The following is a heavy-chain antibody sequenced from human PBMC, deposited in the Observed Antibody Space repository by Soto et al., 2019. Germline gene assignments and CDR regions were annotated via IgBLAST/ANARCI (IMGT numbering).Heavy chain of an antibody. Sequence: SETLSLTCAVYGGSFSGYYWSWIRQPPGKGLEWIGEINHSGSTNYNPSLKSRVTISVDTSKNQFSLKLSSVTAADTAVYYCASRVTMVRGVIAYFDYWGQGTLVTVSS. D-gene: IGHD3-10*01. CDR3: ASRVTMVRGVIAYFDY. CDR2: INHSGST. J-gene: IGHJ4*02. V-gene: IGHV4-34*01. CDR1: GGSFSGYY.